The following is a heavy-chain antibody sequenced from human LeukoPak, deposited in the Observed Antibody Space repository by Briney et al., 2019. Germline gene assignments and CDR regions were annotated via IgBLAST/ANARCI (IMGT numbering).Heavy chain of an antibody. CDR3: ARDQFIPVAAPSAPYYYGMDV. V-gene: IGHV3-7*03. CDR1: GFTFSNAW. D-gene: IGHD6-19*01. CDR2: IKQDGSEK. Sequence: GGSLRLSCAASGFTFSNAWMSWVRQAPGKGLEWVANIKQDGSEKYYVDSVKGRFTISRDNAKNSLYLQMNSLRAEDTAVYYCARDQFIPVAAPSAPYYYGMDVWGQGTTVTVSS. J-gene: IGHJ6*02.